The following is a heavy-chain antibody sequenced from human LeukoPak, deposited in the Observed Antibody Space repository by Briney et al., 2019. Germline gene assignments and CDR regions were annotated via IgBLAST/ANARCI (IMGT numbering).Heavy chain of an antibody. Sequence: GRSLRLSCAASGFTFSSYAMHWVRQAPGRGLEWEAVISYDGSNKYYADSVKGRFTISRDTSKNTLYLQMNSLRPEDTAVYYCARAAVVVLAATPGDYWGQGTLVTVSS. J-gene: IGHJ4*02. CDR3: ARAAVVVLAATPGDY. D-gene: IGHD2-15*01. V-gene: IGHV3-30-3*01. CDR2: ISYDGSNK. CDR1: GFTFSSYA.